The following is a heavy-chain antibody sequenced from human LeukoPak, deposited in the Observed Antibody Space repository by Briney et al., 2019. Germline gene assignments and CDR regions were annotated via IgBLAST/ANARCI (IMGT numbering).Heavy chain of an antibody. D-gene: IGHD4-17*01. CDR2: ISGNAART. Sequence: GGSLRLSCTASGFTFNNYAMTWVRQAPGKGLEWVSAISGNAARTYYIDSVKGRFTISRDNSKNTLYLQMNSLRAEATAIYYCARTYGDYAHLDFWGQGTLVTVSS. J-gene: IGHJ4*02. CDR3: ARTYGDYAHLDF. CDR1: GFTFNNYA. V-gene: IGHV3-23*01.